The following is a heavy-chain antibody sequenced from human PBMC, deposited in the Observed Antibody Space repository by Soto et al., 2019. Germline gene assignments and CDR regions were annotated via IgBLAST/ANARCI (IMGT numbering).Heavy chain of an antibody. D-gene: IGHD6-19*01. J-gene: IGHJ4*02. CDR2: INSDRSST. CDR1: GFTFSSYW. Sequence: EVQLVESGGGLVEPGGSLRLSCAASGFTFSSYWIHWVRQAPGKGLVWVSRINSDRSSTTYADSVKGRFTISRDNAKNTLYLQMNSLRAEDTAVYYCARASGWYLGYFDYWGQGTLVTVSS. CDR3: ARASGWYLGYFDY. V-gene: IGHV3-74*01.